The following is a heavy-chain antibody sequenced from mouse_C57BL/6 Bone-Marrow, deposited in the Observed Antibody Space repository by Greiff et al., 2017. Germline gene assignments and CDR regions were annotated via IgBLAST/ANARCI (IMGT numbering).Heavy chain of an antibody. Sequence: VQLQQSGPVLVKPGASVKMFCKASGYTFTDYYMNWVKQSHGKSLEWIGVINPYNGGTSYNQKFKGKATLTVDKSSSTAYMERNSLTSEDSAVYDCARNYGYDCDYWGQGTTLTVSS. V-gene: IGHV1-19*01. J-gene: IGHJ2*01. CDR3: ARNYGYDCDY. CDR1: GYTFTDYY. CDR2: INPYNGGT. D-gene: IGHD2-2*01.